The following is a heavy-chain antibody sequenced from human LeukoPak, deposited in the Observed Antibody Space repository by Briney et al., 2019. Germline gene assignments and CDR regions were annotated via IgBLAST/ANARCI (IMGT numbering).Heavy chain of an antibody. Sequence: SETLSLTCTVSGYSIGSSHYWAWIRQPPGKGLEWIGCVYHSGTYYKSSLTSRVTISMDTSKNQFSLKLTSVTAADSAFYYCAKSTGGGGHDSWGQGTLVTVSS. CDR3: AKSTGGGGHDS. V-gene: IGHV4-38-2*02. D-gene: IGHD4-23*01. CDR2: VYHSGT. CDR1: GYSIGSSHY. J-gene: IGHJ5*01.